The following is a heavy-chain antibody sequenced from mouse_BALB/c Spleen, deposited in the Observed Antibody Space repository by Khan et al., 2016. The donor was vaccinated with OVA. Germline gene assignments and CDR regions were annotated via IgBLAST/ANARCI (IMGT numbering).Heavy chain of an antibody. V-gene: IGHV1S136*01. CDR2: IYPYNDDT. Sequence: VQLQQPGPELVKPGASVKMSCKASGYTFTSYVIHWVRQKPGQGLEWIGYIYPYNDDTKYNEKFKGKATLTSDKSSSTAYMELSSLTSEDSAVYFCATHGSTYAWFAYWGQGTLVTVSA. D-gene: IGHD1-1*01. CDR1: GYTFTSYV. J-gene: IGHJ3*01. CDR3: ATHGSTYAWFAY.